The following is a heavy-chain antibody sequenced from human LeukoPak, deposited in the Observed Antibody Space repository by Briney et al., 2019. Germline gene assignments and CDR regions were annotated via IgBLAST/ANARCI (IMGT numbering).Heavy chain of an antibody. V-gene: IGHV1-2*02. CDR2: INPNSGGT. D-gene: IGHD2-2*01. CDR3: ARGHLGYCSSTSCYYWFDP. J-gene: IGHJ5*02. Sequence: ASVKVSCKASGYTFTGYYMHWVRQAPGQGLEWMGWINPNSGGTNYAQKFQGRVTMTRDTSISTAYMELSRLRSDDTAVYYCARGHLGYCSSTSCYYWFDPWGQGTLATVSS. CDR1: GYTFTGYY.